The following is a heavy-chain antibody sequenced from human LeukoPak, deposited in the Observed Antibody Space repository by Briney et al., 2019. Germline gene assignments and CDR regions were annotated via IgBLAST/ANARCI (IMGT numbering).Heavy chain of an antibody. J-gene: IGHJ4*02. CDR1: GYTFINYY. Sequence: ASVKVSCKASGYTFINYYMHWVRQAPGQGLEWMGLIKTSVGSTSYAQKFQGRITMTRDTSTSTLYLELSSLRSDDTAVYYCIKGGHYDFWNWGQGTLVTVSS. V-gene: IGHV1-46*03. CDR3: IKGGHYDFWN. CDR2: IKTSVGST. D-gene: IGHD3-3*01.